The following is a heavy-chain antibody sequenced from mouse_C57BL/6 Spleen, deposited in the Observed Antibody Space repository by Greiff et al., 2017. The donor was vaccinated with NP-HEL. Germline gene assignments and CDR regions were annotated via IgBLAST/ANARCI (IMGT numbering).Heavy chain of an antibody. Sequence: QVQLQQSGPELVKPGASVKISCKASGYAFSSSWMNWVKQRPGKGLEWIGRIYPGDGDTNYNGKFKGKATLTADKSSSTAYMQLSSLTSEDSAVYFCAKGLEAWFAYWGQGTLVTVSA. D-gene: IGHD2-13*01. CDR1: GYAFSSSW. CDR3: AKGLEAWFAY. J-gene: IGHJ3*01. V-gene: IGHV1-82*01. CDR2: IYPGDGDT.